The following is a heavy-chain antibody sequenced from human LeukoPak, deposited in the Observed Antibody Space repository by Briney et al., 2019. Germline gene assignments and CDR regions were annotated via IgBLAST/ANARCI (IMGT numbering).Heavy chain of an antibody. Sequence: GGSLRLSCAASGFTFSSYGMHWVRQAPGKGLEWVAVIWYDGSNKYYADSVKGRFTISRDNSKNTLYLQMNSLRAEDTAVYYCAQGGGGYPFDYWGQGTLVTVSS. V-gene: IGHV3-33*06. D-gene: IGHD3-10*01. CDR2: IWYDGSNK. CDR1: GFTFSSYG. J-gene: IGHJ4*02. CDR3: AQGGGGYPFDY.